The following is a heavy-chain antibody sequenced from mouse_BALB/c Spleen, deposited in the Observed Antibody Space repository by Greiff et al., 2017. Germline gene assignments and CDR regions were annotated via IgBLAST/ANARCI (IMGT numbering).Heavy chain of an antibody. J-gene: IGHJ4*01. D-gene: IGHD2-10*01. Sequence: VQLVESGPGLVAPSQSLSITCTVSGFSLTSYDISWIRQPPGKGLEWLGVIWTGGGTNYNSAFMSRLSISKDNSKSQVFLKMNSLQTDDTAIYYCVRVPGLHAMDYWGQGTSVTVSS. V-gene: IGHV2-9-2*01. CDR3: VRVPGLHAMDY. CDR1: GFSLTSYD. CDR2: IWTGGGT.